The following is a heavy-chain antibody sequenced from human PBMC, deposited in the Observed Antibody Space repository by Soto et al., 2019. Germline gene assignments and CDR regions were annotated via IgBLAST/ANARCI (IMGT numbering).Heavy chain of an antibody. D-gene: IGHD2-21*02. CDR2: IHSGGNS. CDR3: ARHKGDLNSPYKFYYYMDV. V-gene: IGHV4-59*08. CDR1: GASMSGHY. J-gene: IGHJ6*03. Sequence: QVQLQESGPGLVNSSGTLSLTCTVSGASMSGHYWSWIRLPPGRGLEWNAYIHSGGNSNSNPSLMSRVSISADTSKNQFSLRLRSVTAADTAMYYCARHKGDLNSPYKFYYYMDVWGKGTRVTVSS.